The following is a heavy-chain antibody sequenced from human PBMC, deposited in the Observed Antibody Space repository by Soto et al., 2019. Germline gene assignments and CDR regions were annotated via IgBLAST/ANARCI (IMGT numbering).Heavy chain of an antibody. CDR1: GGSFSGYY. Sequence: QVQLQQWGAGLLKPSETLSLTCAVYGGSFSGYYWSWIRQPPGKGLEWTGEINHSGSTNYNPSLKSRVTISVDTSKNQFSLKLSSVTAADTAVYYCARGRRYCSSTSCYRGSWFDPWGQGTLVTVSS. CDR3: ARGRRYCSSTSCYRGSWFDP. V-gene: IGHV4-34*01. J-gene: IGHJ5*02. CDR2: INHSGST. D-gene: IGHD2-2*02.